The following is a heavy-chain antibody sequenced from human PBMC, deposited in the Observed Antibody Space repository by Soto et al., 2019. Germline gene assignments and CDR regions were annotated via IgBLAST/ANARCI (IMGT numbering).Heavy chain of an antibody. V-gene: IGHV1-46*03. Sequence: GASVKVSCKASGYTFTSYYMHCVRQAPGQGLEWMGIINPSGGGTSYAQKFQGRVTMTRDTSTSTVYMELSSLRSEDTAVYYCARGGQLRYLDWLLDYWGQGTLVTVSS. CDR2: INPSGGGT. CDR1: GYTFTSYY. J-gene: IGHJ4*02. CDR3: ARGGQLRYLDWLLDY. D-gene: IGHD3-9*01.